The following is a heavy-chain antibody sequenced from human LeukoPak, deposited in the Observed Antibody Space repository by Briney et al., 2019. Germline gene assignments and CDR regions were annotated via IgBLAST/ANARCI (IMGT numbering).Heavy chain of an antibody. CDR1: GFTFSSYW. D-gene: IGHD2-2*01. CDR3: AKRVVVPAANWFDP. J-gene: IGHJ5*02. V-gene: IGHV3-7*01. CDR2: IKQDGSEK. Sequence: GGSLRLSCAASGFTFSSYWMCWVRQAPGQGLEWVANIKQDGSEKYYVDSVKGRFTISRDNAKNSLYLQMNSLRAEDTAVYYCAKRVVVPAANWFDPWGQGTLVTVSS.